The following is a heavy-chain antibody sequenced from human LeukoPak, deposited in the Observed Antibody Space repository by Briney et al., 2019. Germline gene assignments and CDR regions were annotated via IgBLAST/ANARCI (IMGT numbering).Heavy chain of an antibody. CDR2: ISGSGGST. V-gene: IGHV3-23*01. CDR3: AKQLGYCSDGSCYFPY. D-gene: IGHD2-15*01. J-gene: IGHJ4*02. Sequence: GGSLRLSCAASGFTFSSYAMSWVRQAPGKGLEWVSAISGSGGSTYYADSVQGRFTISRDNSKSTLCLQMNSLRAEDTAVYYCAKQLGYCSDGSCYFPYWGQGTLVTVSS. CDR1: GFTFSSYA.